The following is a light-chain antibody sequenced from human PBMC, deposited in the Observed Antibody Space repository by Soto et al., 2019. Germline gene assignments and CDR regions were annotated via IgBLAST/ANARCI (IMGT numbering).Light chain of an antibody. CDR1: QSVSKY. V-gene: IGKV3-11*01. CDR2: DAS. CDR3: QQRSSWPIT. Sequence: EVVLTQSPVTLSLSPWERATLSCRASQSVSKYLAWYQQIPGQAPSLLIYDASNRATGIPARFSGSGSGTDFTLTISSLEPEDFAIYYCQQRSSWPITFGPGTKVDIK. J-gene: IGKJ3*01.